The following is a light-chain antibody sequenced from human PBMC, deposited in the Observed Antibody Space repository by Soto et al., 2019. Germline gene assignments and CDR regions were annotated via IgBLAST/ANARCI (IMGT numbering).Light chain of an antibody. CDR1: QRVLYSSNNKNY. J-gene: IGKJ2*01. V-gene: IGKV4-1*01. Sequence: DIVMTQSPDSLAVSPGERATINCKSSQRVLYSSNNKNYLAWYQQKPGQPPKLLISWASTRESGVPDRFSGSGSGTNFTLTISSLQAEDVATYYCQQYYTTAYTFGQGTKLEIK. CDR3: QQYYTTAYT. CDR2: WAS.